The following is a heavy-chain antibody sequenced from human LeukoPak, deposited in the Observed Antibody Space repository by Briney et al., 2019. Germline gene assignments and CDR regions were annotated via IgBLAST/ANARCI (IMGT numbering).Heavy chain of an antibody. CDR1: GFSISNYW. CDR2: IQSEGAGRTT. Sequence: QSGGSLRLSCAVSGFSISNYWMTWFRQAPGKGLEWVGYIQSEGAGRTTQYAAAVAGRFTISRDDSKSIAYLQMNSLKIDDTGVYYCARDVGGRTPFRFWGQGTMVAVSS. J-gene: IGHJ4*02. CDR3: ARDVGGRTPFRF. V-gene: IGHV3-49*03. D-gene: IGHD2-15*01.